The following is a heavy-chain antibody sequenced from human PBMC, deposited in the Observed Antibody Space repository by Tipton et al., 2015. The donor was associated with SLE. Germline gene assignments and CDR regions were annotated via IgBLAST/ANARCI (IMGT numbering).Heavy chain of an antibody. J-gene: IGHJ6*03. Sequence: TLSLTCAVNGGSSSGWYWSWIRQSPGKGLEWIGEINHSGSTNYNPSLKSRVTISVDTSKNQFSLKLSSVTAADTAVYYCARGLLYSSTHYYYYYYMDVWGKGTTVTVSS. D-gene: IGHD6-13*01. CDR3: ARGLLYSSTHYYYYYYMDV. CDR2: INHSGST. CDR1: GGSSSGWY. V-gene: IGHV4-34*01.